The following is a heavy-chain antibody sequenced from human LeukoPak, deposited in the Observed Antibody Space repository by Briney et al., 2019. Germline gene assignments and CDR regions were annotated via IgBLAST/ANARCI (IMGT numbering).Heavy chain of an antibody. CDR2: IYSGGST. V-gene: IGHV3-53*01. Sequence: GGSLRLSCAASGFTVSSNYMSWVRQAPGKGLEWVSVIYSGGSTYYADSVKGRFTISRDNSKNTLYLQMNSLRAEDTAVYYCARDIMGIAVAGTLGVGYWGQGTLVTVSS. J-gene: IGHJ4*02. CDR3: ARDIMGIAVAGTLGVGY. CDR1: GFTVSSNY. D-gene: IGHD6-19*01.